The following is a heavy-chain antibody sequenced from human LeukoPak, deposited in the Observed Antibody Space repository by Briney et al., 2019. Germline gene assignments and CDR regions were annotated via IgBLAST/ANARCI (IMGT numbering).Heavy chain of an antibody. CDR1: GFTLSSYW. J-gene: IGHJ4*02. CDR2: INTDGSTT. D-gene: IGHD6-25*01. CDR3: ARGSPAAV. V-gene: IGHV3-74*01. Sequence: GGSLRLSCAASGFTLSSYWMHWFRQAPGKGLVWVSRINTDGSTTNYADSVKGRFTISRDNAENTLYLQMNSLRAEDTAVYYCARGSPAAVWGQGALVTVSS.